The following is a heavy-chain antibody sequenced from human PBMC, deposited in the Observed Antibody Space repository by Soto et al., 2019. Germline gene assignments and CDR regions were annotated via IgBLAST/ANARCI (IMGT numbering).Heavy chain of an antibody. CDR1: GFTFSSYS. V-gene: IGHV3-21*01. CDR3: ATGHSQGWFDP. D-gene: IGHD3-3*02. J-gene: IGHJ5*02. Sequence: GGSLRLSCAASGFTFSSYSMNWVRQAPGKGLEWVSSISSSSSYIYYADSVKGRFTISRDNAKNSLYLQMNSLRAEDTAVYYCATGHSQGWFDPCGEGTLVTVSS. CDR2: ISSSSSYI.